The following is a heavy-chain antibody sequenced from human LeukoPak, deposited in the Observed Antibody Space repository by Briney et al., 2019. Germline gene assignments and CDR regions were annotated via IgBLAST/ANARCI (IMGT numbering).Heavy chain of an antibody. CDR1: GFTFSSCG. CDR3: ARDHSDFWSGYYYYYGMDV. D-gene: IGHD3-3*01. J-gene: IGHJ6*02. V-gene: IGHV3-33*01. CDR2: IWYDGSNK. Sequence: GRSLRLSCAASGFTFSSCGMHWVRQAPGKGLEWVAVIWYDGSNKYYADSVKGRFTISRDNSKNTLYLQMNSLRAEDTAVYYCARDHSDFWSGYYYYYGMDVWGQGTTVTVSS.